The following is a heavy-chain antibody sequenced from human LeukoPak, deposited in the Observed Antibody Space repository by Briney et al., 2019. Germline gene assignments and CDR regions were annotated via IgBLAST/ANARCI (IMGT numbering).Heavy chain of an antibody. CDR3: ARSGPTKYDFWSGYSSFNFDY. J-gene: IGHJ4*02. CDR1: GYTFTSYD. V-gene: IGHV1-8*01. Sequence: ASVKVSCKASGYTFTSYDINWVRQATGQGLEWMGWMNPNSGNTGYAQKFQGRVTMTRNTSISTAYMELSSLRSEDTAVYYCARSGPTKYDFWSGYSSFNFDYWGQGTLVTVSS. D-gene: IGHD3-3*01. CDR2: MNPNSGNT.